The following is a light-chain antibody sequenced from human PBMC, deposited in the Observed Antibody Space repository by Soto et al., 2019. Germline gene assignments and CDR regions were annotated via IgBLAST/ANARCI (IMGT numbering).Light chain of an antibody. V-gene: IGLV1-40*01. CDR3: QSYDSSLSACV. CDR2: GNS. CDR1: SSKIGAGYD. J-gene: IGLJ3*02. Sequence: QSVLTQPPSVSGAPGRRVTISCTGSSSKIGAGYDVHWYQQLPGTAPKLLIYGNSNRPSGVPDRFSGSKSGTSASLAITGLQAEDEADYYCQSYDSSLSACVFGGGTNLTVL.